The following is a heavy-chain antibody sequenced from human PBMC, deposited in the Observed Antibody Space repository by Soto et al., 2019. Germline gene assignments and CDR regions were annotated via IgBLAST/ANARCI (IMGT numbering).Heavy chain of an antibody. J-gene: IGHJ4*02. CDR3: ARGEGYSYGTIFDY. Sequence: SETLSLTCAVYGGSFSGYYWSWIRQPPGKGLEWIGEINHSGSTNYNPSLKSRVTISVDTSKNQFSLKLSSVTAADTAVYYCARGEGYSYGTIFDYWGQGTLVTVPQ. CDR2: INHSGST. D-gene: IGHD5-18*01. V-gene: IGHV4-34*01. CDR1: GGSFSGYY.